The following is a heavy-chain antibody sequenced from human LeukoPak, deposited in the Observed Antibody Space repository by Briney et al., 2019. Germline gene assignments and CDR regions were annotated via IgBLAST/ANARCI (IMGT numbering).Heavy chain of an antibody. J-gene: IGHJ4*02. CDR2: ISGSGGST. CDR3: ARGSPGYSSGWYSGY. D-gene: IGHD6-19*01. CDR1: GFTFSSYA. V-gene: IGHV3-23*01. Sequence: GGSLRLSCAASGFTFSSYAMSWVRQAPGKGLEWVSAISGSGGSTYYADSVKGRFTISRDNSKNTLYLQMNSLRAEDTAVYYCARGSPGYSSGWYSGYWGQGTLVTVSS.